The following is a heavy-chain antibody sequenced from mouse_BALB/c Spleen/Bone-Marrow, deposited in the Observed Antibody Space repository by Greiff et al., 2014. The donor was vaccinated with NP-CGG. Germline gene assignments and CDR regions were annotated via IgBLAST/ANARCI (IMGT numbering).Heavy chain of an antibody. D-gene: IGHD1-1*01. J-gene: IGHJ4*01. CDR3: ARVPLFRYGSSYGMDY. CDR2: IWAGGST. V-gene: IGHV2-9*02. Sequence: VKLMESGPGLVAPSQSLSITCTVSGFSLTSYGVHWVRQPPGKGLEWLGVIWAGGSTNYNSALMSRLSISIDNSKSQVFLKMNSLQTDDTAMYYCARVPLFRYGSSYGMDYWGQGTSVTVSS. CDR1: GFSLTSYG.